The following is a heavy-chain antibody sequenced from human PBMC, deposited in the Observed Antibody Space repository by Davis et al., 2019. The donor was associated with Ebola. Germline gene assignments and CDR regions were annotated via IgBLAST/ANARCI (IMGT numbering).Heavy chain of an antibody. J-gene: IGHJ4*02. CDR2: IYYSGST. V-gene: IGHV4-39*01. CDR1: GGSISSSSYY. Sequence: SETLSLTCTVSGGSISSSSYYWGWIRQPPGKGLEWIGSIYYSGSTYYNPSLKSRVTISVDTSKNQFSLKLSSVTAADTAVYYCARHYSSGWYKFDYWGQGTLVTVSS. CDR3: ARHYSSGWYKFDY. D-gene: IGHD6-19*01.